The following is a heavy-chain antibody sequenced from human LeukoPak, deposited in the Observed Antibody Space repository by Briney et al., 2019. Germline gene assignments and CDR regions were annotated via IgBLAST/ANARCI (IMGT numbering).Heavy chain of an antibody. CDR1: GGSISVYY. CDR3: ARDLGIGGSPPTY. CDR2: IHSSGTT. V-gene: IGHV4-4*07. D-gene: IGHD1-26*01. Sequence: SETLSLTCTVSGGSISVYYWSWIRQPAGKPLEWIGRIHSSGTTNYNPSLKSRVTTSLDTSKNQFSLKLTSVTAADTAFYYCARDLGIGGSPPTYWGQGTLVTVSS. J-gene: IGHJ4*02.